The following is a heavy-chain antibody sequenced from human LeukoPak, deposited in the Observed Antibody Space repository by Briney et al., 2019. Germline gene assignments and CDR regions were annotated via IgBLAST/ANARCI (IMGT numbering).Heavy chain of an antibody. D-gene: IGHD3-9*01. V-gene: IGHV4-59*08. CDR3: ARLIARGRYFDWLLLGYFDY. CDR2: IYYSGST. CDR1: GGSISSYY. J-gene: IGHJ4*02. Sequence: PSETLSLTCTVSGGSISSYYWSWIRQPPGKGLEWIGYIYYSGSTNYNPSLKSRVTISVVTSKNQFSLKLSSVTAADTAVYYCARLIARGRYFDWLLLGYFDYWGQGTLVTVSS.